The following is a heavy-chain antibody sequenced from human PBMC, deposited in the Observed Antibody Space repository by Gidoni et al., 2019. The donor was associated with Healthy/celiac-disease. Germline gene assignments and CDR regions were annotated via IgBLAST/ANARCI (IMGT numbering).Heavy chain of an antibody. CDR2: ISSSSSTI. J-gene: IGHJ5*02. CDR1: VFTFSSYS. CDR3: ARGDIYDFWSGYFSNWFDP. D-gene: IGHD3-3*01. Sequence: EVQLVESGGGLVQPGGSLRLSRAASVFTFSSYSMNWVRHAPGKGLEWVSYISSSSSTIYYADSVKGRFTISRDNAKNSLYLQMNSLRDEDTAVYYCARGDIYDFWSGYFSNWFDPWGQGTLVTVSS. V-gene: IGHV3-48*02.